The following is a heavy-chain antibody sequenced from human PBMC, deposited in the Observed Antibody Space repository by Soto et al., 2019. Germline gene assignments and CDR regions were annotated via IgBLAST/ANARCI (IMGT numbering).Heavy chain of an antibody. D-gene: IGHD6-13*01. Sequence: QVQLVQSGAEVKKPGASVKVSCRASGYTFTNYYIHWVRQAPGQGLEWLAIINPTSGSTNYAQEFQGRVSLTMDTSTSTVYMELSGLRSEDTAMFYCARDLAAADHWGPGTLVTVSS. CDR3: ARDLAAADH. J-gene: IGHJ4*02. CDR1: GYTFTNYY. V-gene: IGHV1-46*01. CDR2: INPTSGST.